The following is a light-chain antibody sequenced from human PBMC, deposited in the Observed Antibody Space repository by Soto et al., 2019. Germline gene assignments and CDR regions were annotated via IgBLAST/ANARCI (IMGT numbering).Light chain of an antibody. V-gene: IGKV3-15*01. Sequence: EIVMTQSPTTLSVSPGQRATLYCRASQSVSSNLACYQQKPGQAPRLLIYGASTRATGIPARFSGSGSGTEFTLTISSLQSENFAVYYCQQYNNWWAFGQGTKVDI. CDR2: GAS. CDR1: QSVSSN. CDR3: QQYNNWWA. J-gene: IGKJ1*01.